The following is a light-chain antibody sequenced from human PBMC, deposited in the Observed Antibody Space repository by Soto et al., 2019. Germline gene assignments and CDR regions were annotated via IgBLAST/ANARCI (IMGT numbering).Light chain of an antibody. CDR1: RSVTSSY. CDR2: GAS. CDR3: QQYGSSPA. Sequence: EIVLTQSPGTLSLSPGETATLSCRASRSVTSSYLAWYQQKPGQAPRLLIYGASSRATGIPDRFSGSGSGTDFTLTISRLEPEDLAVYYCQQYGSSPAFGGGTKVEIK. J-gene: IGKJ4*01. V-gene: IGKV3-20*01.